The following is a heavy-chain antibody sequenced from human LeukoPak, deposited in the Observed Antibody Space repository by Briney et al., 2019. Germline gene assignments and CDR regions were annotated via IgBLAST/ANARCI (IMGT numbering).Heavy chain of an antibody. J-gene: IGHJ6*02. Sequence: GASVKVSCKASGGTFSSYAISWVRQAPGQGLEWMGGIIPIFGTANYAQKFQGRVTITVDESTSTAYMELSSLRSEDTAVYYCARAPNPRREGGYYYGMDVWGQGTTVTVSS. CDR3: ARAPNPRREGGYYYGMDV. D-gene: IGHD1-26*01. V-gene: IGHV1-69*13. CDR1: GGTFSSYA. CDR2: IIPIFGTA.